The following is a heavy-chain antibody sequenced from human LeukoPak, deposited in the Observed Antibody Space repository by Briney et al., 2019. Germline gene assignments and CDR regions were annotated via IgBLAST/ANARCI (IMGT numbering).Heavy chain of an antibody. Sequence: GGSLRLSCAASGFTFDDYGMSWVRQAPGKGLEWVSRINSDGSTTSYADSVKGRFTISRDNAKNTLYLQMNSLRAEDTAVYYCAREAPAGTEGDYWGQGTLVTVSS. J-gene: IGHJ4*02. D-gene: IGHD6-13*01. CDR1: GFTFDDYG. CDR2: INSDGSTT. V-gene: IGHV3-74*01. CDR3: AREAPAGTEGDY.